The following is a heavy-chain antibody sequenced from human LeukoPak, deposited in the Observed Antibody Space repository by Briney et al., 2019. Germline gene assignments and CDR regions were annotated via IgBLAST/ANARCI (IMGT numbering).Heavy chain of an antibody. CDR2: IVVGSGNT. D-gene: IGHD1-26*01. CDR1: GFTFTSSD. V-gene: IGHV1-58*01. J-gene: IGHJ4*02. CDR3: AASRSRRELTPY. Sequence: SVKVSCKASGFTFTSSDVQWVRQARGPRLEWIGWIVVGSGNTNYAQKFQERVTITRDISTSTAYMELSSLRSEDTAVYYCAASRSRRELTPYWGQGTLVTVSS.